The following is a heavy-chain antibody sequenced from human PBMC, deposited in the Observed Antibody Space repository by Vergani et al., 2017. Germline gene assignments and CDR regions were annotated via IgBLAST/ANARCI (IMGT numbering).Heavy chain of an antibody. Sequence: VQLVESGGGLVKPGGSLRLSCAASGFTFSSYAMSWVRQAPGKGLEWVSAISGSGGSTYYAGSVKGRFTISRDNAKNTLYLQMNSLTAEDTAVYYCAKEWGIVVVPPAILRGYYFYMDVWGKGTTVTVSS. CDR3: AKEWGIVVVPPAILRGYYFYMDV. V-gene: IGHV3-23*04. J-gene: IGHJ6*03. D-gene: IGHD2-2*01. CDR1: GFTFSSYA. CDR2: ISGSGGST.